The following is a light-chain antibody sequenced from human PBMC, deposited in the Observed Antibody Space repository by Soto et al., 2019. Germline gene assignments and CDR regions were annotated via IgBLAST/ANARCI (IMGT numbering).Light chain of an antibody. V-gene: IGKV3-20*01. CDR2: AAS. Sequence: EIVLTQSPGTLSLSPGERATLSCRPSQSVGSTYLDLYQQKPGQAPRLPIYAASIRAAGIPDRFSGNASATDFPLTMARLENDDVAVYYCRHYINSQWTFGKETKVPIK. J-gene: IGKJ1*01. CDR1: QSVGSTY. CDR3: RHYINSQWT.